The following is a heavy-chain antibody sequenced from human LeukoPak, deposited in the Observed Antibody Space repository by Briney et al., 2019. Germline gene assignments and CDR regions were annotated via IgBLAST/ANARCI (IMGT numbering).Heavy chain of an antibody. V-gene: IGHV3-33*01. CDR2: IWYDGSNK. CDR3: ARAPGGIVGATTYFSDY. D-gene: IGHD1-26*01. J-gene: IGHJ4*02. CDR1: GFTFSSYG. Sequence: GGSLRLSCAASGFTFSSYGMHWVRQAPGKGPEWVAVIWYDGSNKYYADSVKGRFTISRDNSKNTLYLQMNSLRAEDTAVYYCARAPGGIVGATTYFSDYWGQGTLVTVSS.